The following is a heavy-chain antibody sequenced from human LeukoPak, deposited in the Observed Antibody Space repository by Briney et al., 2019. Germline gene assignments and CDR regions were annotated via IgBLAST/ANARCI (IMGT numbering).Heavy chain of an antibody. CDR3: ARMAYSSSRYLDY. J-gene: IGHJ4*02. D-gene: IGHD6-13*01. CDR2: VYYSGST. V-gene: IGHV4-59*08. Sequence: SRTLSLTCTVSGGSISSYYWSWIRQPPGKGLEWIGYVYYSGSTNYDPSLKSRVTISVDTSKNQFFLKLSSVTAADTAVYYCARMAYSSSRYLDYWGQGALVTVSS. CDR1: GGSISSYY.